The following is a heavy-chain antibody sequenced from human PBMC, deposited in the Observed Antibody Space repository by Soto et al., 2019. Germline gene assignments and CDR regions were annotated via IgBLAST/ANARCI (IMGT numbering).Heavy chain of an antibody. CDR1: GFTFSDYA. V-gene: IGHV3-30*18. CDR3: AKGGRQWLVTSDFNY. Sequence: VQLVESGGGGVQPGRSLGLSWEASGFTFSDYAMNWVGRAPGKGLGWGAVVSHDGRNTHYADSVKGRFTISRDSSKNTVSLEMTSLRAEDTAVYYCAKGGRQWLVTSDFNYWGQGALVTVSS. CDR2: VSHDGRNT. D-gene: IGHD6-19*01. J-gene: IGHJ4*02.